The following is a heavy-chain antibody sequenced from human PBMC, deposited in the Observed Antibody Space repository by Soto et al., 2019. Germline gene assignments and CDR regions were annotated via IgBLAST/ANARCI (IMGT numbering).Heavy chain of an antibody. Sequence: QVKLVQSRAEVKKPGSSVRVSCKASEGTFNCYVVSWVRQAPGQGLQWMGGIIPLFGTTNYAHQLEGRVTITADTSTTTAYMELSGLRPGDTAVYYCARGDTIFESSERYYHYGLDVWGQGTTVIVSS. J-gene: IGHJ6*02. D-gene: IGHD3-3*01. V-gene: IGHV1-69*06. CDR2: IIPLFGTT. CDR3: ARGDTIFESSERYYHYGLDV. CDR1: EGTFNCYV.